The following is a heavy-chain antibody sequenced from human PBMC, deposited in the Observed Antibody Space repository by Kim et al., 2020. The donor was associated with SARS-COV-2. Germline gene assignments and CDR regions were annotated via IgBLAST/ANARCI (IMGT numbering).Heavy chain of an antibody. D-gene: IGHD1-26*01. Sequence: SVKVSCKASGGTFSSYAISWVRQAPGQGLEWMGRIIPILGIANYAQKFQGRVTITADKSTSTAYMELSSLRSEDTAVYYCAAWERDGDDAFDIWGQGTMVTVSS. J-gene: IGHJ3*02. CDR3: AAWERDGDDAFDI. CDR1: GGTFSSYA. CDR2: IIPILGIA. V-gene: IGHV1-69*04.